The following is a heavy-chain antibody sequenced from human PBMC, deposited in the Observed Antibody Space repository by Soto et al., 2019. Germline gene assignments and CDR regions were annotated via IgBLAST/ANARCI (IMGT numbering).Heavy chain of an antibody. CDR2: IYYSGST. D-gene: IGHD3-9*01. CDR1: GGSISSSSYY. V-gene: IGHV4-39*01. Sequence: SETLSLTCTVSGGSISSSSYYWGWIRQPPGKGLEWIGSIYYSGSTYYNPSLKSRVTISVDTSKNQFSLKLSSVTAADTAVYYCARGVRGIVLSNYDILTGYPNRGGRYFDYWGQGTLVTVSS. CDR3: ARGVRGIVLSNYDILTGYPNRGGRYFDY. J-gene: IGHJ4*02.